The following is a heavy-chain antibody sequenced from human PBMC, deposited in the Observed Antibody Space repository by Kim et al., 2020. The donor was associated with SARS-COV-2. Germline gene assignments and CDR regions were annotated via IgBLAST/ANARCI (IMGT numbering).Heavy chain of an antibody. Sequence: GGSLRLSCAASGFTFDDYAMHWVRQAPGKGLEWVSGISWNSGSIGYADSVKGRFTISRDNAKNSLYLQMNSLRAEDTALYYCAKDIWVGVRNDAFDIWGQGTMVTVSS. J-gene: IGHJ3*02. D-gene: IGHD3-16*01. CDR2: ISWNSGSI. CDR1: GFTFDDYA. V-gene: IGHV3-9*01. CDR3: AKDIWVGVRNDAFDI.